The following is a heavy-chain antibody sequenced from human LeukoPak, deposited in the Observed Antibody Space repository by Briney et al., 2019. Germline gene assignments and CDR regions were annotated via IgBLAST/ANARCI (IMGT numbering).Heavy chain of an antibody. Sequence: SETLSLTCTVSGDSISSGDYYWSWIRQPPGKGLEWIGNIYYSGSTYYNSSLRSRVTISIDTSKNQFSLKVSSVTAADTAVDYCARGPGYCGHDYNFDYCRQGTLVTVSS. CDR2: IYYSGST. D-gene: IGHD5-12*01. CDR3: ARGPGYCGHDYNFDY. V-gene: IGHV4-30-4*01. J-gene: IGHJ4*02. CDR1: GDSISSGDYY.